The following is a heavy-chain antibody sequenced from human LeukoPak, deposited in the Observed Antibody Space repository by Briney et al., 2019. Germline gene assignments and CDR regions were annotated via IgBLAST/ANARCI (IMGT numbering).Heavy chain of an antibody. D-gene: IGHD3-22*01. Sequence: SETLSLTCTVSGGSISSGGYYWSWIRQHPGKGLEWIGYIYYSGSTYYNPSLKSRVTISVDTSKNQFSLKLSSVTAADTAVYYCARGNSGYFNYFDYWGQGTLVTVSS. J-gene: IGHJ4*02. V-gene: IGHV4-31*03. CDR1: GGSISSGGYY. CDR2: IYYSGST. CDR3: ARGNSGYFNYFDY.